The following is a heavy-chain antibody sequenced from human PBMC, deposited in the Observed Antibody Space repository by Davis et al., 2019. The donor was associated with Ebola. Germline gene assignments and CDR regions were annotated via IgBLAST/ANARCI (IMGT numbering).Heavy chain of an antibody. J-gene: IGHJ6*04. CDR1: GGTFSSYT. D-gene: IGHD6-13*01. Sequence: SVKVSCKASGGTFSSYTISWVRQAPGQGLEWMGRIIPILGIANYAQKFQGRVTITADKSTSTAYMELSSLRSEDTAVYYCARQLVMYYGMDVWGEGTTVSVSS. CDR3: ARQLVMYYGMDV. V-gene: IGHV1-69*02. CDR2: IIPILGIA.